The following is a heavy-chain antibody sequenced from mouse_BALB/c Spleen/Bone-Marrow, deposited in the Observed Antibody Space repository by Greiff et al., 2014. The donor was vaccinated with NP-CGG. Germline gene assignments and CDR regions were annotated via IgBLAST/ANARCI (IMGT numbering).Heavy chain of an antibody. Sequence: QVQLQQSGPELVKPGASVKISCTGSGYAFGNSWMNWVKQRPGQGLEWIGRIYPGDGDTNSNGRFKGKATLTSDRSSNTAYMQLSSLTSVDSAVYFCARSAYYGSSYGAMDYWGQGTSVTVSS. D-gene: IGHD1-1*01. CDR2: IYPGDGDT. CDR1: GYAFGNSW. V-gene: IGHV1-82*01. CDR3: ARSAYYGSSYGAMDY. J-gene: IGHJ4*01.